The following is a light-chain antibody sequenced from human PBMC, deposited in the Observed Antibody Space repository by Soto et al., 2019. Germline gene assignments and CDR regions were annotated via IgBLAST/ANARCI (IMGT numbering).Light chain of an antibody. Sequence: QSVLTQPASVSGSPGQSITISCTGTSSDIGGYKYVSWYQQHPGKAPKLIIYEVTNRPSGVSDRFSGSKSGNTASLTISGLQAEDEADYYCSSYAGSYTLYVFGTGTQLTVL. V-gene: IGLV2-14*01. CDR3: SSYAGSYTLYV. CDR2: EVT. J-gene: IGLJ1*01. CDR1: SSDIGGYKY.